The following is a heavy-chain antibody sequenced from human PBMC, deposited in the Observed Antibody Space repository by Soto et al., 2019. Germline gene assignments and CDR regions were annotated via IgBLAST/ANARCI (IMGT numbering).Heavy chain of an antibody. D-gene: IGHD2-15*01. CDR3: ARGRSDCSGGSCYLSFDAFDI. Sequence: ASVKVSCKASGYTFTSYDINWVRQATGQGXEWMGWMNPNSGNTGYAQKFQGRVTMTRNTSISTAYMELSSLRSEDTAVYYCARGRSDCSGGSCYLSFDAFDIWGQGSMVTV. J-gene: IGHJ3*02. CDR2: MNPNSGNT. V-gene: IGHV1-8*01. CDR1: GYTFTSYD.